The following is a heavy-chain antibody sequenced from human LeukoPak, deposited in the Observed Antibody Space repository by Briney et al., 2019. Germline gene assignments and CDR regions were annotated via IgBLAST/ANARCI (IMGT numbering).Heavy chain of an antibody. J-gene: IGHJ6*03. CDR1: GYTFTGYY. CDR2: ISPTSGGT. CDR3: AREAYASGSFRTDYYYMDV. Sequence: ASVTVSCKASGYTFTGYYMHWVRQAPGQGLEWMGWISPTSGGTNYAQKFQGRVTMTRDTSISTAYMELSRLRSDDTAVYYCAREAYASGSFRTDYYYMDVWGKGTTVTISS. D-gene: IGHD3-10*01. V-gene: IGHV1-2*02.